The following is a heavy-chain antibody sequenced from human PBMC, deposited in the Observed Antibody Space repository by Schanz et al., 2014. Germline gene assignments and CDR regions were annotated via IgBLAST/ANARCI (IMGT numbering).Heavy chain of an antibody. J-gene: IGHJ3*01. V-gene: IGHV3-23*01. Sequence: EVPLLESGGCLVQPGGSLRLSCAASGFRLSTYGMHWVRQAPGKGLEWISSMYINSGSTQYADSVKGRFIISRDSSKNTLFLQMNSLRAEDTAVYFCARDGGRDGYNLAFDVWGQGTLVTVSS. CDR2: MYINSGST. CDR1: GFRLSTYG. CDR3: ARDGGRDGYNLAFDV. D-gene: IGHD5-12*01.